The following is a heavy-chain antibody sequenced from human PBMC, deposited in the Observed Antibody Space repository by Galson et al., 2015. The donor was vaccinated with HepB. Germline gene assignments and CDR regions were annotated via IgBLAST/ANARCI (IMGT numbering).Heavy chain of an antibody. CDR3: ARARDEDTAMVSPDWYFDL. CDR1: GYTFTGYY. D-gene: IGHD5-18*01. V-gene: IGHV1-2*02. CDR2: INPNSGGT. J-gene: IGHJ2*01. Sequence: SVKVSCKASGYTFTGYYMHWVRQAPGQGLEWMGWINPNSGGTNYAQKFQGRVTMTRDTSISTAYMELSRLRSDDTAVYYCARARDEDTAMVSPDWYFDLWGRGTLVTVSS.